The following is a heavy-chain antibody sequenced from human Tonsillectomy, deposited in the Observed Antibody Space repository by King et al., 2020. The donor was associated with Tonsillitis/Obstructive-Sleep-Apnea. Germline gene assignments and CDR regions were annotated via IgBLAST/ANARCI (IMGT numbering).Heavy chain of an antibody. CDR3: ARSAEDLVVVIPASNEYYHH. J-gene: IGHJ1*01. Sequence: QLVQSGGGLVKPGGSLRLSCAASGFNFSDYYMSWIRQAPGNGLDWLSYISSSGTFTNHADSGRGRCTISRDNAKNSLFLQMNDLRGEDTAVYYCARSAEDLVVVIPASNEYYHHWGQGTLVTVSS. CDR2: ISSSGTFT. D-gene: IGHD2-15*01. V-gene: IGHV3-11*05. CDR1: GFNFSDYY.